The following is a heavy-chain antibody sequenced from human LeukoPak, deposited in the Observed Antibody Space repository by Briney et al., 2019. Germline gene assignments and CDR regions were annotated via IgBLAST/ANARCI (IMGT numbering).Heavy chain of an antibody. CDR3: ARDSEGYYYDSSGYYSFDY. J-gene: IGHJ4*02. CDR2: ISAYNGNT. D-gene: IGHD3-22*01. Sequence: ASVKVSCKAYGYTFTSYGISWVRQAPGQGLEWMGWISAYNGNTNYAQKLQGRVTMTTDTSTSTAYMELRSLRSDDTAVYYCARDSEGYYYDSSGYYSFDYWGQGTLVTVSS. CDR1: GYTFTSYG. V-gene: IGHV1-18*01.